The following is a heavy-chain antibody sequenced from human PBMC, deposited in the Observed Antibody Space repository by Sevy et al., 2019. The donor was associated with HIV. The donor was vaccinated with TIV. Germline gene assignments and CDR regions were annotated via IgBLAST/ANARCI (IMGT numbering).Heavy chain of an antibody. CDR3: ARDHMYYYDTTAYYAGTDY. CDR1: GYTFIGYY. V-gene: IGHV1-2*02. Sequence: ASVKVSCKTSGYTFIGYYMHWVLQAPGQGLEWMGWINPNGGGTNYAQKFQGRVTMTSDTSIGTAYMELSGLRSDDTAIYYCARDHMYYYDTTAYYAGTDYWGQGTLVTVSS. D-gene: IGHD3-22*01. J-gene: IGHJ4*02. CDR2: INPNGGGT.